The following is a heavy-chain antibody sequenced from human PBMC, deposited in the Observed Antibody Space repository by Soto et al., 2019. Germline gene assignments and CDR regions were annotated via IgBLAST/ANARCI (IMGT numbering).Heavy chain of an antibody. J-gene: IGHJ4*02. D-gene: IGHD3-3*01. CDR2: IYYSGST. CDR3: GRHFGVVTPPDY. Sequence: SETLSLTCTVSGGSISSYDWSWIRQPPGKGLEWIGYIYYSGSTNYNPSLKSRVTISVDTSKNQFSLKLSSVTAADTAVYYCGRHFGVVTPPDYWGQGTLVTV. V-gene: IGHV4-59*01. CDR1: GGSISSYD.